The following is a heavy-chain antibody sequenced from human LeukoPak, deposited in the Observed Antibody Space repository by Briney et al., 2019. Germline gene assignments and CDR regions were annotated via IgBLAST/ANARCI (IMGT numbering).Heavy chain of an antibody. V-gene: IGHV5-51*01. CDR3: ARPDYYDSSGYSDY. CDR1: GYSFTSYG. J-gene: IGHJ4*02. Sequence: GESLKISCKGSGYSFTSYGIGWVRQMPGKGLEWRGIIYPGESDTRYSPCFQGQVTISADQSISTAYLQWSSMKASDTAMYYCARPDYYDSSGYSDYWGQGTLVTVSS. D-gene: IGHD3-22*01. CDR2: IYPGESDT.